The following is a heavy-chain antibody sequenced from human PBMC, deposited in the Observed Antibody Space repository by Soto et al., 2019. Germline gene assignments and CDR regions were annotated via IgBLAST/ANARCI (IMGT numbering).Heavy chain of an antibody. CDR1: GGSISSSRSY. D-gene: IGHD6-19*01. V-gene: IGHV4-39*07. Sequence: PSETLSLTCNVSGGSISSSRSYWAWFRQPPGKELEWIAYIFHGGNTYYNPSLKSRVTISVDRSKNQFSLKLSSVTAADTAVYYCARVVAVPLYNWFDPWGQGTLVTVSS. J-gene: IGHJ5*02. CDR2: IFHGGNT. CDR3: ARVVAVPLYNWFDP.